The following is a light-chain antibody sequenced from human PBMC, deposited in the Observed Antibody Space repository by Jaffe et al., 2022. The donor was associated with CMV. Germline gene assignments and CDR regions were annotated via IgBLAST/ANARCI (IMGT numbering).Light chain of an antibody. J-gene: IGKJ3*01. CDR2: GAS. Sequence: EIVMTQSPATLSVSPGERASLSCRASHSVNSNLAWYQQKPGQAPRLLIYGASTRATGFPARFSGSGSGTDFTLTISSLQSEDFAVYYCQQYNGWPFTFGPGTKVDIK. CDR1: HSVNSN. V-gene: IGKV3-15*01. CDR3: QQYNGWPFT.